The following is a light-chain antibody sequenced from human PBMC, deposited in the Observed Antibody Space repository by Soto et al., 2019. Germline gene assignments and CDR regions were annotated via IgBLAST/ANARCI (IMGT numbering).Light chain of an antibody. CDR2: GAS. Sequence: EIVMTQSPATLSVSPGERATLSCRASQSVSSNLAWYQQKPGQAPRLLIYGASTRATGIPARFSGSGSGTEFTLTISSLQSEDFAVYYCQQRSTWPPTFGPGTKVDIK. CDR3: QQRSTWPPT. J-gene: IGKJ3*01. CDR1: QSVSSN. V-gene: IGKV3-15*01.